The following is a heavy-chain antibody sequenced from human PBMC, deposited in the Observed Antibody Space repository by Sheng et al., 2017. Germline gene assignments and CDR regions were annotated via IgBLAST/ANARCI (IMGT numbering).Heavy chain of an antibody. CDR3: ARECGIGGGSSLLGAFDI. CDR2: IIPILGIA. V-gene: IGHV1-69*04. J-gene: IGHJ3*02. CDR1: GGTFSSYA. Sequence: QVQLVQSGAEVKKPGSSVKVSCKASGGTFSSYAISWVRQAPGQGLEWMGGIIPILGIANYAQKFQGRVTITADKSTSTAYMELSSLRSEDTAVYYCARECGIGGGSSLLGAFDIWGQGTMVTVSS. D-gene: IGHD2-15*01.